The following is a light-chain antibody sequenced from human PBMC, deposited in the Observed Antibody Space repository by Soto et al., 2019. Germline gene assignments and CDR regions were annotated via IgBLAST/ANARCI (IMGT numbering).Light chain of an antibody. V-gene: IGLV2-14*01. Sequence: LTQPASVSGSPGQSITISCTGTSSDVGGYNYVSWYQQHPGKAPKLMIYEVSNRPSGVSNRFSGSKSGNTASLTISGLQAEEEADYYCSSYTSSSTQVFGTGTKVTV. CDR3: SSYTSSSTQV. CDR2: EVS. CDR1: SSDVGGYNY. J-gene: IGLJ1*01.